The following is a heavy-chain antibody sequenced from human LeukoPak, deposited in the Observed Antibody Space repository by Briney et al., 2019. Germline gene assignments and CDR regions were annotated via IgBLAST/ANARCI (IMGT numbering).Heavy chain of an antibody. CDR1: GGSISSYY. V-gene: IGHV4-59*12. Sequence: SETLSLTCTVSGGSISSYYWSWIRQPPGKGLEWIGYIYYSGSTNYNPSLKSRVTISVDTSKNQFSLKLSSVTAADTAVYYCARDRVVVPAAIESDYYYYYMDVRGKGTTVTVSS. CDR3: ARDRVVVPAAIESDYYYYYMDV. CDR2: IYYSGST. J-gene: IGHJ6*03. D-gene: IGHD2-2*02.